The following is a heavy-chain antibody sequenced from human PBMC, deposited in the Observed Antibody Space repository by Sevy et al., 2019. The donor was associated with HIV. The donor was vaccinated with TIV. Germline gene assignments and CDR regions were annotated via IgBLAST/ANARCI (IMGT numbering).Heavy chain of an antibody. Sequence: GEPLKISCATSGFTFSTYSMNWVRQAPGKGLEWVSSISRSSTYIYYTDSVKGRFTLSRDNARNSLYLQMNSLRVDDTAVYYCARDSGYTGYDWGQGTLVTVSS. CDR1: GFTFSTYS. V-gene: IGHV3-21*01. J-gene: IGHJ4*02. CDR3: ARDSGYTGYD. D-gene: IGHD5-12*01. CDR2: ISRSSTYI.